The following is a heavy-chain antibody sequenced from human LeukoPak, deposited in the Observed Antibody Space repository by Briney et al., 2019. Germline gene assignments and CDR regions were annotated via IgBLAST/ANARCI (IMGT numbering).Heavy chain of an antibody. CDR1: GYTFTSYD. CDR3: ARGAPGSYCSGGSCPYFDY. CDR2: VNPNSAHT. Sequence: AASVKVSCKASGYTFTSYDGNWVRQATGQGLEWMGWVNPNSAHTGYAQKFQGRVTMTTNTSISTAYVELSSLRSEDTAVYYCARGAPGSYCSGGSCPYFDYWGQGTLVSVSS. V-gene: IGHV1-8*01. J-gene: IGHJ4*02. D-gene: IGHD2-15*01.